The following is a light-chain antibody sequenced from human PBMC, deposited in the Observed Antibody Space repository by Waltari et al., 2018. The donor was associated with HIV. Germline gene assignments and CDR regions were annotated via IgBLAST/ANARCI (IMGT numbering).Light chain of an antibody. J-gene: IGLJ2*01. CDR1: TSYIGNTY. V-gene: IGLV1-47*01. CDR3: AAWDDIRSGWI. CDR2: KNH. Sequence: QSVLTQTPSASGTPRPRVTISCSGSTSYIGNTYAYWFQQFPGTPPKVLIYKNHQRPSGVSDRFSASKSGTSASLAISGLRTEDESDFYCAAWDDIRSGWIFGGGTKLTVL.